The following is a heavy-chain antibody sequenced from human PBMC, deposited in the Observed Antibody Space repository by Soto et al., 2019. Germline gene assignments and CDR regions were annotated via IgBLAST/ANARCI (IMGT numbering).Heavy chain of an antibody. Sequence: QVQLVQSGAEVKKPGASVKVSCKASGYTFTNYAMHWVRQAPGQRLEWMGWITAGNGNTKYSQKFQGRVTITRDTSSSTAYMELSRLKSEDTAVFYCARVGDSGSYSHFDYWGQGTLVTVSS. J-gene: IGHJ4*02. D-gene: IGHD3-10*01. CDR3: ARVGDSGSYSHFDY. CDR1: GYTFTNYA. V-gene: IGHV1-3*01. CDR2: ITAGNGNT.